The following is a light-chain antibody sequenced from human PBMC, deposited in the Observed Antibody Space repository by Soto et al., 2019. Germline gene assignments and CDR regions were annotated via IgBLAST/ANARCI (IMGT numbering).Light chain of an antibody. CDR1: QSVSSSY. CDR3: QQDYNFQET. J-gene: IGKJ1*01. CDR2: GAS. Sequence: PGERVTLSCRASQSVSSSYLTWYQQKPGQAPRLLIYGASTRATGIPARFSGSGSGTDFTLTISSLQPEDFAVYYCQQDYNFQETFGQGTKVDIK. V-gene: IGKV3D-7*01.